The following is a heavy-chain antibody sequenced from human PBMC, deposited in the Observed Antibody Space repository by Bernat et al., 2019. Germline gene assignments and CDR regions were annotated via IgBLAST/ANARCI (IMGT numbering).Heavy chain of an antibody. CDR1: GYSISSGYY. V-gene: IGHV4-38-2*01. D-gene: IGHD3-16*02. CDR3: AGERNYVWGSYRSPRGYNWFDP. J-gene: IGHJ5*02. Sequence: QVQLQESGPGLVKPSETLSLTCAVSGYSISSGYYWGWIRQPPGKGLEWIGSIYHSGSTYYNPSLKSRVTISVDTSKNQFSMKLSSVTAADTAVYYCAGERNYVWGSYRSPRGYNWFDPWGQGTLVTVSS. CDR2: IYHSGST.